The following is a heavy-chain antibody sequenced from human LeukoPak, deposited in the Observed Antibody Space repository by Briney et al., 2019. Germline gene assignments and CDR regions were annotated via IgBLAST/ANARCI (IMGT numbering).Heavy chain of an antibody. CDR1: GRSISSYY. Sequence: PSETLSLTCTVSGRSISSYYWSWIRQPPAKGLEWIGYIYYSGSTNYNPSLKSRVTISVDTSKNQFSLKLSSVTAADTAVYYCARQYGDHGARLDYWGQGTLVTVSS. CDR2: IYYSGST. J-gene: IGHJ4*02. D-gene: IGHD4-17*01. CDR3: ARQYGDHGARLDY. V-gene: IGHV4-59*01.